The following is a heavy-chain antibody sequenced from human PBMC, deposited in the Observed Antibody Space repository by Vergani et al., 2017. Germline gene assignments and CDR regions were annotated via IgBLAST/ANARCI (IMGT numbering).Heavy chain of an antibody. V-gene: IGHV3-23*01. D-gene: IGHD2-15*01. J-gene: IGHJ6*02. Sequence: EVQLLESGGNFIQPGGSLRLSCGASGFTFSSYAMTWVRLAPGKGLQWVSAISGSGGNTFYTDSVKGRFTISRDNSKDTLYLQMNSLRVEDTAIYYCAKARYSNCKGGTCYSYYYGLDLWGQGTTVTVSS. CDR1: GFTFSSYA. CDR2: ISGSGGNT. CDR3: AKARYSNCKGGTCYSYYYGLDL.